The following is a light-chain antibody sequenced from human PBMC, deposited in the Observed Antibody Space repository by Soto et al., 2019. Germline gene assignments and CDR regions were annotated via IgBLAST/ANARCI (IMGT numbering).Light chain of an antibody. CDR2: GAS. J-gene: IGKJ2*01. CDR1: QVIGSRY. V-gene: IGKV3-20*01. CDR3: QQFGSSIPHT. Sequence: EIVMTQSPGTLSLSPGERATISCRASQVIGSRYLAWYHQKSGQAPRLLIYGASSRATGIPDRFSGSGSGTDFTLTISRLEHEDFGVYYCQQFGSSIPHTVRQGPKLEIK.